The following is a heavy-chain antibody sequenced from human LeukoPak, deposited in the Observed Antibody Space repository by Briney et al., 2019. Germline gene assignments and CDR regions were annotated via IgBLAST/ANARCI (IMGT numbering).Heavy chain of an antibody. V-gene: IGHV3-33*01. CDR1: GFTFSSYG. CDR2: IWYDGSNK. Sequence: GRSLRLSCAACGFTFSSYGMHWVRQAPGKGLEWVAVIWYDGSNKYYADSVKGRFTISRDNSKNTLYLQMNSLRAEDTAVYYCATSGSYYRFEYWGQGTLVTVSS. D-gene: IGHD1-26*01. CDR3: ATSGSYYRFEY. J-gene: IGHJ4*02.